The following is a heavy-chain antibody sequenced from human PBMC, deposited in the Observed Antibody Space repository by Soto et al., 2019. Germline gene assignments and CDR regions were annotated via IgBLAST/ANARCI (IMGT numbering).Heavy chain of an antibody. D-gene: IGHD2-2*01. J-gene: IGHJ4*02. V-gene: IGHV3-7*01. CDR1: GFTFSSYW. CDR3: ARDLADHWDIVVVPAAETPFDY. CDR2: IKQDGSEK. Sequence: GGSLRLSCAASGFTFSSYWMSWVRQAPGKGLEWVANIKQDGSEKYYVDSVKGRFTISRDNAKNSLYLQMNSLRAEDTAVYYCARDLADHWDIVVVPAAETPFDYWGQGTLVTVSS.